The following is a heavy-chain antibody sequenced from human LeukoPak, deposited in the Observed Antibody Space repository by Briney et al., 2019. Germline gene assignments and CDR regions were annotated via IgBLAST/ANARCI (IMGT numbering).Heavy chain of an antibody. CDR1: GYRFTSYW. V-gene: IGHV5-51*01. CDR3: ARPGYSSSWYYFDY. CDR2: IYPADSDT. Sequence: PGESLKISCKGSGYRFTSYWIGWVRQMPGKGLEWMGIIYPADSDTRYSPSFQGQVTILADKSISTAYLQWSSLKASDTAMYYCARPGYSSSWYYFDYWGQGTLVTVSS. D-gene: IGHD6-13*01. J-gene: IGHJ4*02.